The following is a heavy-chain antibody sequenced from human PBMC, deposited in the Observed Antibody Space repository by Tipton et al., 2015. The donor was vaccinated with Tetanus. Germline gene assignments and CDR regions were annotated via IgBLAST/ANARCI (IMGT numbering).Heavy chain of an antibody. J-gene: IGHJ4*02. CDR2: SWYDGTDK. CDR1: GFDVNSYY. Sequence: SLRLSCAVSGFDVNSYYMSWVRQAPGKGLEWVAVSWYDGTDKYYADSVKGRFTISRDNSKNTLYLQMNSLRAEDTAVYYCAREADCSGGSCFSGDFDNWGQGTQVTVSS. D-gene: IGHD2-15*01. V-gene: IGHV3-33*08. CDR3: AREADCSGGSCFSGDFDN.